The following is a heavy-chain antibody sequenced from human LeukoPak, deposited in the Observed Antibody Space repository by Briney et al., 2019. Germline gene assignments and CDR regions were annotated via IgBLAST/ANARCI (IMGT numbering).Heavy chain of an antibody. CDR3: ARRRYCSSTYCYGDRFDP. Sequence: GGSLRLSCAASGFTFSNHWMHWVRQAPGKGLVWVSRINSDGNSTSYADSVKGRFTISRDNAKNTLYLQMNSLRAEDTAVYYCARRRYCSSTYCYGDRFDPWGQGTLVTVSS. D-gene: IGHD2-2*01. CDR1: GFTFSNHW. V-gene: IGHV3-74*01. J-gene: IGHJ5*02. CDR2: INSDGNST.